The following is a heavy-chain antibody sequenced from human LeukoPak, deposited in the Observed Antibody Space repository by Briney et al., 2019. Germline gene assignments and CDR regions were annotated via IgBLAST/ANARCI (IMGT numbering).Heavy chain of an antibody. CDR2: IYPGESDT. J-gene: IGHJ4*02. V-gene: IGHV5-51*01. CDR3: AISRSGCGGDCPFDY. Sequence: GESLKISCKGSGYSFTSYWIGWVRQMAGKGLEWMGIIYPGESDTRYSPSFQGQVTISADKSISTAYLQWSSLKASDTAMYYCAISRSGCGGDCPFDYWGQGTLVTVSS. CDR1: GYSFTSYW. D-gene: IGHD2-21*02.